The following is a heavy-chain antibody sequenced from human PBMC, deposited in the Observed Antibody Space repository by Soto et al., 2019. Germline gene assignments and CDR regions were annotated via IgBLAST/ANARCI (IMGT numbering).Heavy chain of an antibody. CDR3: AKRQGSNFDPFDI. CDR1: GFTFSSYS. J-gene: IGHJ4*02. V-gene: IGHV3-23*01. CDR2: ISGSGFTT. D-gene: IGHD3-9*01. Sequence: XGSLRLSGPGFGFTFSSYSIMWVRQAPGKGLEWVSIISGSGFTTYYADSVKGRFTISRDNSKNTIYLQMNRLSPEDTALYYCAKRQGSNFDPFDIWGQGTPVTVSS.